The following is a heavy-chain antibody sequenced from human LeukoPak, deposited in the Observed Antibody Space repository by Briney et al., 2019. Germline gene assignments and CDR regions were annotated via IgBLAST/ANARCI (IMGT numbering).Heavy chain of an antibody. D-gene: IGHD3-22*01. V-gene: IGHV3-7*01. Sequence: GGSLRLSCAASGFSFVNHWMSWVRQAPGKGLEWLANIKQDGSEKYYVDSVKGRFTISRDNAKNSLYLQMNSLRAEDTAVYYCARTMTHYYYYGMDVWGQGTTVTVSS. CDR2: IKQDGSEK. CDR1: GFSFVNHW. J-gene: IGHJ6*02. CDR3: ARTMTHYYYYGMDV.